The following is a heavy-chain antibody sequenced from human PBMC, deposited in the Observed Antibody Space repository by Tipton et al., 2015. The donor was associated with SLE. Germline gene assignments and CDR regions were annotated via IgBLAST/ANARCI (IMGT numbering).Heavy chain of an antibody. V-gene: IGHV3-33*01. CDR1: GFTFSSYG. J-gene: IGHJ4*02. CDR3: ARAYYYDSSGYLDY. CDR2: IWYDGSNK. D-gene: IGHD3-22*01. Sequence: SLRLSCAASGFTFSSYGMHWVRQAPGKGLEWVAVIWYDGSNKYYADSVKGRFTISRDNSKNTLYLQMNSLRAEDTAVYYCARAYYYDSSGYLDYWGQGNLVTVSS.